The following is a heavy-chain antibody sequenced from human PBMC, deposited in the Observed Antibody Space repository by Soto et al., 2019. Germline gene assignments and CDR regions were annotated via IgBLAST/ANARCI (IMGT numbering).Heavy chain of an antibody. D-gene: IGHD5-12*01. Sequence: EVQLLESGGGLLQPGGSLRLSCAASGLTFSSHAMTWVRQAPGKGLQWVSTISDSGDSTYYADSEKGRFTISRDNSKNTLYLQMNSLRAEDTAVYYCAKVGWIGGQGTLVTVSS. J-gene: IGHJ4*02. CDR2: ISDSGDST. CDR3: AKVGWI. CDR1: GLTFSSHA. V-gene: IGHV3-23*01.